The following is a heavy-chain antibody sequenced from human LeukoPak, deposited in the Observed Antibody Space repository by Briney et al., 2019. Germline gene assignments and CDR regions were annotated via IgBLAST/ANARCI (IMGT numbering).Heavy chain of an antibody. CDR3: ARDSSSSADWFDP. J-gene: IGHJ5*02. Sequence: ASVKVSCKASGYTFTGYGISWVRRAPGQGLEWMGWISAYNGNTNYAQKLQGRVTMTTDTSTSTAYMELRSPRSDDTAVYYCARDSSSSADWFDPWAHGTLVTVSS. CDR2: ISAYNGNT. D-gene: IGHD6-6*01. CDR1: GYTFTGYG. V-gene: IGHV1-18*01.